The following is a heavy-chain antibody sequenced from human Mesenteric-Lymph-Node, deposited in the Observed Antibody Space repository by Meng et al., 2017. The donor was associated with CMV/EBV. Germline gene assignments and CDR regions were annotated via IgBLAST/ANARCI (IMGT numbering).Heavy chain of an antibody. CDR2: ISSIGTTI. CDR1: GFTFSDYY. CDR3: ARHILGYCSSTSCWTLYGMDV. D-gene: IGHD2-2*01. V-gene: IGHV3-11*04. J-gene: IGHJ6*02. Sequence: GESLKISCAASGFTFSDYYMNWIRQAPGKGLEWVSYISSIGTTIYYADSVKGRFTISRDNAKNSLCLQMNSLRAEDTAVYYCARHILGYCSSTSCWTLYGMDVWGQGTTVTVSS.